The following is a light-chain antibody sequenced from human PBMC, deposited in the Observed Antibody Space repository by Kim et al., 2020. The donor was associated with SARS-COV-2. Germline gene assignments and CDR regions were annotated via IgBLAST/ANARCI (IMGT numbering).Light chain of an antibody. CDR2: NVT. Sequence: GQSITSPCSGTGSDIGGYNFVSWYQHHPGKAPRLLISNVTERPSGVSNRFSGSKSGNTASLTISGLQAEDEAVYYCSSYTSSTTLALGGGTKVTVL. V-gene: IGLV2-14*03. J-gene: IGLJ1*01. CDR1: GSDIGGYNF. CDR3: SSYTSSTTLA.